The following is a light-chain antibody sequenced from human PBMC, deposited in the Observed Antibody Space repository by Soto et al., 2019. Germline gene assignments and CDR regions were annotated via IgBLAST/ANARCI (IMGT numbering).Light chain of an antibody. J-gene: IGLJ1*01. CDR3: TSYTSISTDV. CDR2: EVS. V-gene: IGLV2-14*01. CDR1: SSDVGDYNY. Sequence: QSALTQPASVSGSPGQSITISCTGTSSDVGDYNYVSWYQQHPGKAPKLMIFEVSHRPSGVSNRFSGSKSGNTASLTISGLQAEDEAAYYCTSYTSISTDVFGTGTKLTVL.